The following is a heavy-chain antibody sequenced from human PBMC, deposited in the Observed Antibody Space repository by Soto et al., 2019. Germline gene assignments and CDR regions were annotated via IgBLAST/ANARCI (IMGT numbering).Heavy chain of an antibody. CDR2: IYYSGST. Sequence: SETLSLTCTVSGGSISSYYWSWIRQPPGKGLEWIGYIYYSGSTNYNPSLKSRVTISVDTSKNQFSLKLSSVTAADTAVYYCARDYPSRGWFDPWGQGTLVTVSS. V-gene: IGHV4-59*01. D-gene: IGHD3-10*01. CDR3: ARDYPSRGWFDP. J-gene: IGHJ5*02. CDR1: GGSISSYY.